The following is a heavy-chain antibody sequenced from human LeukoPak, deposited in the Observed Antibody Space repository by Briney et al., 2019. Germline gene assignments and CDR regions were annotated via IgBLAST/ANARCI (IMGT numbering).Heavy chain of an antibody. J-gene: IGHJ5*02. CDR3: ARGAVDDILTGYYNDFLFDP. V-gene: IGHV3-53*01. CDR1: GFTVSSNY. Sequence: GGSLRLSXAAPGFTVSSNYMSWARRAPGKGREGVSVIYSGGSTYYADSVKGRFTISRDNSKNTLYLQMNSLRAEDTAVYYCARGAVDDILTGYYNDFLFDPWGQGTLVTVSS. CDR2: IYSGGST. D-gene: IGHD3-9*01.